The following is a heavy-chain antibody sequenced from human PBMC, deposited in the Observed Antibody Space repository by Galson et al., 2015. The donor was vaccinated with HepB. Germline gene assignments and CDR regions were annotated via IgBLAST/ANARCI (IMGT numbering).Heavy chain of an antibody. CDR1: GFTFSSFA. CDR2: ITSSGATT. Sequence: SLRLSCAASGFTFSSFAMSWVRQAPGKGLEWVSLITSSGATTYYADSVKGRFTISRDVSKSTLYLELNSLRAEDTAVYHCARWSTSGSYYNGDFWGQGTLVTVSS. J-gene: IGHJ4*02. V-gene: IGHV3-23*01. D-gene: IGHD3-10*01. CDR3: ARWSTSGSYYNGDF.